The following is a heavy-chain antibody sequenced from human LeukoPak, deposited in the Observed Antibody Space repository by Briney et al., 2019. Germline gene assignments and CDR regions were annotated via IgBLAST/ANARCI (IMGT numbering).Heavy chain of an antibody. CDR3: ARDEYYDFWSGPTDYYYYYYMDV. D-gene: IGHD3-3*01. CDR1: GFTFSDYY. V-gene: IGHV3-11*01. Sequence: PGGSLRLSCAASGFTFSDYYMSWIRQDPGKGLEWVSYISSSGSTIYYADSVKGRFTISRDNAKNSLYLQMNSLRAEDTAVYYCARDEYYDFWSGPTDYYYYYYMDVWGKGTTVTVSS. J-gene: IGHJ6*03. CDR2: ISSSGSTI.